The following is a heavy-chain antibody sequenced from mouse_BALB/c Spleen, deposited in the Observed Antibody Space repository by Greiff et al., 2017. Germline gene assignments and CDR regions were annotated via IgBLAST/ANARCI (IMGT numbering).Heavy chain of an antibody. D-gene: IGHD2-10*02. J-gene: IGHJ3*01. CDR3: TREGYGIFAY. Sequence: EVHLVESGGGLVKPGGSLKLSCAASGFTFSSYTMSWVRQTPEKRLEWVATISSGGSYTYYPDSVKGRFTISRDNAKNTLYLQMSSLKSEDTAMYYCTREGYGIFAYWGQGTLVTVSA. V-gene: IGHV5-6-4*01. CDR1: GFTFSSYT. CDR2: ISSGGSYT.